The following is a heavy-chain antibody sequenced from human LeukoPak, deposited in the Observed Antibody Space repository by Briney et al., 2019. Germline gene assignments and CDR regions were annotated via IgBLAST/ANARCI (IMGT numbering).Heavy chain of an antibody. Sequence: GGSLRLSCVASGFTFSSFEMNWVRQAPGKGLEWVSYISSSGTTIYYADSVKGRFTVSRDNAKNSLYLQMNSLRAEDTAVYYCARVSLLALWYWGQGTVSPSPQ. V-gene: IGHV3-48*03. J-gene: IGHJ4*02. CDR3: ARVSLLALWY. CDR1: GFTFSSFE. D-gene: IGHD2-15*01. CDR2: ISSSGTTI.